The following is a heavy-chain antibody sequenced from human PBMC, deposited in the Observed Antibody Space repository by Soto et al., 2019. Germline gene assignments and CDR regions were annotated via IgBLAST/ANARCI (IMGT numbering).Heavy chain of an antibody. CDR3: AKEGGGFYYYGMDV. J-gene: IGHJ6*02. Sequence: GGSLRLSCAASGFTFSSYAMSWVRQAPGEGLEWVSAISGSGGSTYYADSVKGRFTISRDNSKNTLYLQMNSLRAEDTAVYYCAKEGGGFYYYGMDVWGQGTTVTVSS. CDR2: ISGSGGST. V-gene: IGHV3-23*01. D-gene: IGHD3-10*01. CDR1: GFTFSSYA.